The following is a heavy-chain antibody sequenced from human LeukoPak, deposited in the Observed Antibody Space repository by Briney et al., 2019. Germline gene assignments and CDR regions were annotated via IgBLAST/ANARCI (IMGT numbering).Heavy chain of an antibody. D-gene: IGHD3-10*01. CDR2: ISSSSSYI. Sequence: GGSLRLSCAASGFTFSSYSMNWVRQAPGKGLEWVSSISSSSSYIYYADSVKGRFTISRDNAKNSLYLQMNSPRAEDTAVYYCARDPMVRGVTPFGYWGQGTLVTVSS. CDR3: ARDPMVRGVTPFGY. CDR1: GFTFSSYS. V-gene: IGHV3-21*01. J-gene: IGHJ4*02.